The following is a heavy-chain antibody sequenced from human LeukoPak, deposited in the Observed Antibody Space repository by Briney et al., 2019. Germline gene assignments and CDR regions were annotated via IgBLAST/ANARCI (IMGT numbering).Heavy chain of an antibody. CDR2: ISGSGGST. V-gene: IGHV3-23*01. Sequence: GGSLRLSCAASGIAFSTYAMSWVRQAPGKGLEWVSAISGSGGSTYYADSVKGRFTISRDNSKNTLYLQMNSLRAEDTAVYYCAKDIGGEIDYWGQGTLVTVSS. CDR3: AKDIGGEIDY. CDR1: GIAFSTYA. D-gene: IGHD2-21*01. J-gene: IGHJ4*02.